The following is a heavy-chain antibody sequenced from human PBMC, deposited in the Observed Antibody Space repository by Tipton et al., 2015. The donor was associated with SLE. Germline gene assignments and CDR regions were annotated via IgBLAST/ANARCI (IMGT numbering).Heavy chain of an antibody. CDR3: GRDPFFGGVDY. Sequence: SLRLSCAASGFNFIGSWMTWVRQAPGKALEWVADIKQSGSETNYVDAVEGRFTVSRDDARNSVDLHMSSLRVEDTAVYYCGRDPFFGGVDYWGRGTLVTVSS. D-gene: IGHD3-16*01. J-gene: IGHJ4*02. CDR1: GFNFIGSW. CDR2: IKQSGSET. V-gene: IGHV3-7*01.